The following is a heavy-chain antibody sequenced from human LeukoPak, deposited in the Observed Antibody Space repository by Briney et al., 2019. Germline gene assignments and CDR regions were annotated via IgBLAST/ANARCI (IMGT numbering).Heavy chain of an antibody. D-gene: IGHD3-16*02. V-gene: IGHV3-21*01. Sequence: GGSLRLSCEASGFTFSSYAMSWVRQAPGQGLEWVSSISSSSSYIYYADSVKGRFTISRDNAKNSLYLQMNSLRAEDTAVYYCASGRSQDCVWGSYRYSPFDYWGQGTLVTVSS. CDR3: ASGRSQDCVWGSYRYSPFDY. CDR2: ISSSSSYI. CDR1: GFTFSSYA. J-gene: IGHJ4*02.